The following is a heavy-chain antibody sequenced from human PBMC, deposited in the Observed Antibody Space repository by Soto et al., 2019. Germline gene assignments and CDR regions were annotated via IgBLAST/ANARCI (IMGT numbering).Heavy chain of an antibody. CDR1: RDTFSNHT. V-gene: IGHV1-69*02. Sequence: QVQLVQSGAEVKKPGSSVKVSCKASRDTFSNHTISWGRQAPGQGLEWMGRIIPILGVANYAQKFQDRVTITADKSASTAYMELRRLRSEDTAVYYCERVSEMGKVTTGDYYYMDVWGKGTTVTVSS. J-gene: IGHJ6*03. CDR3: ERVSEMGKVTTGDYYYMDV. D-gene: IGHD2-21*02. CDR2: IIPILGVA.